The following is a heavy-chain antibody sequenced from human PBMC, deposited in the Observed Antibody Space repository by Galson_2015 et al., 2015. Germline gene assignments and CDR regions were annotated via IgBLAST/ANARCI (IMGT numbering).Heavy chain of an antibody. CDR2: GDSDT. Sequence: GDSDTRYSPSFQGQVTISADKSISTAYLQWSSLKASDTAMYYCARADNDYGDYFFDYWGQGTLVTVSS. V-gene: IGHV5-51*01. D-gene: IGHD4-17*01. CDR3: ARADNDYGDYFFDY. J-gene: IGHJ4*02.